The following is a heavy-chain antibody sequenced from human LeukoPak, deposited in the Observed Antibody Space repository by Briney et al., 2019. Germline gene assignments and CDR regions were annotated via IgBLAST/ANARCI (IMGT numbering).Heavy chain of an antibody. CDR1: GGFIGSFY. D-gene: IGHD5-12*01. CDR3: AGSDIVATINWFDP. Sequence: SETLSLTCTVSGGFIGSFYWNWIRQPPGKGLEWIGNIYHSGGTNYNPSLKSRVTILVDTSKNQISLKLSSVTAADTAVYYCAGSDIVATINWFDPWGQGTLVTVSS. J-gene: IGHJ5*02. V-gene: IGHV4-59*01. CDR2: IYHSGGT.